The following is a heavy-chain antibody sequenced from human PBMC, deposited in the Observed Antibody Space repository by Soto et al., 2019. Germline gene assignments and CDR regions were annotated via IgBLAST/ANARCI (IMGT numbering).Heavy chain of an antibody. V-gene: IGHV4-34*01. Sequence: SETLSLTCAVYGGSFGDYYWSWIRQSPGKGLEWIGEINHSGNTNYNPSLKSRVTISVDKSKSQFSLKLSSVTAADTAMYYCARNPFDYWGQGTLVTVSS. J-gene: IGHJ4*02. CDR3: ARNPFDY. CDR1: GGSFGDYY. CDR2: INHSGNT.